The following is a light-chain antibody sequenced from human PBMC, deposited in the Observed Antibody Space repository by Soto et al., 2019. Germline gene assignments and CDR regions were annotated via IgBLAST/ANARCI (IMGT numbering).Light chain of an antibody. CDR1: SSDVGGYNY. J-gene: IGLJ2*01. Sequence: QSALTQPASVSGSPGQSITISCTGTSSDVGGYNYVSWYQQHPDKAPKLMLYDVSNRPSGVSNRFSGSKSGNTASLTISGLQAEDEADYYCRSYTSSSTLVFGGGTKVTVL. V-gene: IGLV2-14*01. CDR2: DVS. CDR3: RSYTSSSTLV.